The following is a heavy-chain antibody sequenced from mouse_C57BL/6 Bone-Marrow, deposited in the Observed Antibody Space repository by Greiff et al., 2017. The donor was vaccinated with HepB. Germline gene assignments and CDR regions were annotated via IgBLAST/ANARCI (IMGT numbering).Heavy chain of an antibody. CDR3: ARHRNWYFDV. V-gene: IGHV5-12*01. CDR1: GFTFSDYY. CDR2: ISNGGGST. J-gene: IGHJ1*03. Sequence: EVMLVESGGGLVQPGGSLKLSCAASGFTFSDYYMYWVRQTPEKRLEWVAYISNGGGSTYYPDTVKGRFTISRDNAKNTLYLKMSRLKSEDTAMYYCARHRNWYFDVWGTGTTVTVSS.